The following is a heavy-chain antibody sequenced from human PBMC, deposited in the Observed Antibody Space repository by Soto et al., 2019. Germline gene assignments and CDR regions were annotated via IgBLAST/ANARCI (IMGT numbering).Heavy chain of an antibody. J-gene: IGHJ6*02. D-gene: IGHD3-10*01. V-gene: IGHV4-59*08. Sequence: QVQLQESGPGLVKPSVTLSLTCTVSGDSVSSYKWSWIRQTPGKGLEWIGYIDNNGGTSYNPSLRSRVTMSADTSTKQSSLRLNSVTAADTAVYYGVRQGFGALHGLVDVWGQGTTVTVSS. CDR3: VRQGFGALHGLVDV. CDR2: IDNNGGT. CDR1: GDSVSSYK.